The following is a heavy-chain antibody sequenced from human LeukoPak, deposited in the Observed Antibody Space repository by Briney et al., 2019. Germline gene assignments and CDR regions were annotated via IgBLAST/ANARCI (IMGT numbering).Heavy chain of an antibody. CDR1: GGSISSGGYS. CDR2: IYYSGST. CDR3: ARVDLYGLDY. V-gene: IGHV4-31*11. D-gene: IGHD4-17*01. Sequence: SSQTLSLTCAVSGGSISSGGYSWSWIRQPPGKGLEWIGYIYYSGSTYYNPSLKSRVTISVDTSKNQFSLKLSSVTAADTAVYYCARVDLYGLDYWGQGTLVTVSS. J-gene: IGHJ4*02.